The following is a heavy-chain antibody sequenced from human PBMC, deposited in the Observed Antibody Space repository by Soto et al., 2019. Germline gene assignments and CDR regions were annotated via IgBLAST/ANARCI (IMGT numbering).Heavy chain of an antibody. Sequence: SETLSLTCTVSGSSTNSSGYYWGWIRQPPGKGLEWIGSMSYGVSTYYNPSLKSRVTVSVDTSKNQFSLNLRADDMAVYYCATVGNYGNFDYWGQGTLVTVSS. CDR2: MSYGVST. J-gene: IGHJ4*02. D-gene: IGHD3-10*01. V-gene: IGHV4-39*01. CDR1: GSSTNSSGYY. CDR3: ATVGNYGNFDY.